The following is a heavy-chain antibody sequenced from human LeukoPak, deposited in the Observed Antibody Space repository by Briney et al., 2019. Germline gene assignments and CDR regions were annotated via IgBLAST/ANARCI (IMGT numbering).Heavy chain of an antibody. CDR2: INQRRSL. D-gene: IGHD6-19*01. J-gene: IGHJ2*01. CDR3: ARHGWHSWYFDL. Sequence: PSETLSLTCAVYGGSLSGYAWSWIRQPPGKGLEWIGEINQRRSLKYNPSLESRVTISVDTSKNQFSLKLSSVTAADTAVFYCARHGWHSWYFDLWGRGTLVTVS. CDR1: GGSLSGYA. V-gene: IGHV4-34*01.